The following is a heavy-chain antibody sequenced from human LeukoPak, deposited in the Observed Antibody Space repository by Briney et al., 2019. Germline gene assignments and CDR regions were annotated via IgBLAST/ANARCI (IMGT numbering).Heavy chain of an antibody. Sequence: GASLKISSQGSGSRFISYWISWVRQMPGKGLEWMGRIDPGDSYTNYSPSFQGHVTSSADKSISTAYLQWNSLRASDTAMYYCAIPGYRYGPIWGQGTLVTVSS. D-gene: IGHD5-18*01. CDR3: AIPGYRYGPI. CDR1: GSRFISYW. V-gene: IGHV5-10-1*01. J-gene: IGHJ4*02. CDR2: IDPGDSYT.